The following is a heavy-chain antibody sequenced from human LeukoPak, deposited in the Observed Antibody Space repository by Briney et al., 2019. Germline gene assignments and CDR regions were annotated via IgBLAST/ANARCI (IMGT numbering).Heavy chain of an antibody. CDR2: MNPNSGNT. CDR3: ARGSYYGSGFLFDY. J-gene: IGHJ4*02. CDR1: GYTFTSYD. Sequence: GASVKVSCKASGYTFTSYDINWVRQATGQGLEWMGWMNPNSGNTGYAQKFQGRVTMTRNTSLSTAYMELSSLRSEDTAVYYCARGSYYGSGFLFDYWGQGTLVTVSS. V-gene: IGHV1-8*01. D-gene: IGHD3-10*01.